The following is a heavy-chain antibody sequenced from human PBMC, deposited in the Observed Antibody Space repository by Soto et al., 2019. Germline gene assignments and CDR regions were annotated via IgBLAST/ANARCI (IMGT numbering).Heavy chain of an antibody. CDR3: TTRPGIAVAGGVIAFDI. CDR2: IKSKTDGGTT. J-gene: IGHJ3*02. CDR1: GFTFSNAW. V-gene: IGHV3-15*01. Sequence: SGGSLRLSCAASGFTFSNAWMSWVRQAPGKGLEWVGRIKSKTDGGTTDYAAPVKGRFTISGDDSKNTLYLQMNSLKTEDTAVYYCTTRPGIAVAGGVIAFDIWGQGTMVTVSS. D-gene: IGHD6-19*01.